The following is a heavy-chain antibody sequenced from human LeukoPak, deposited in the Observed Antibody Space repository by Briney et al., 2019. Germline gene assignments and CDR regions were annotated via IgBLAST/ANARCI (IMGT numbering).Heavy chain of an antibody. CDR2: ISGSGGST. D-gene: IGHD2-8*01. CDR1: GFTFSSYA. J-gene: IGHJ4*02. Sequence: PGGSLRLSCAASGFTFSSYAMSWVRQAPGKGPEWVSAISGSGGSTYYADSVKGRFTISRDNSKNTLYLQMNSLRAEDTAVYYCAKYAGMLYRGDYFDYWGQGTLVTVSS. V-gene: IGHV3-23*01. CDR3: AKYAGMLYRGDYFDY.